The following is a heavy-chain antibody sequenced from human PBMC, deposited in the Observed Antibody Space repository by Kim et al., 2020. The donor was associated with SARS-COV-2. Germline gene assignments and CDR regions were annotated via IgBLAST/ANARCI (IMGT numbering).Heavy chain of an antibody. CDR3: AKDLKGADYSSSWYRKSAGAEYFQH. CDR1: GFTFSSYA. D-gene: IGHD6-13*01. V-gene: IGHV3-23*01. J-gene: IGHJ1*01. CDR2: ISGSGGST. Sequence: GGSLRLSCAASGFTFSSYAMSWVRQAPGKGLEWVSAISGSGGSTYYADSVKGRFTISRDNSKNTLYLQMNSLRAEDTAVYYCAKDLKGADYSSSWYRKSAGAEYFQHWGQGTLVTVSS.